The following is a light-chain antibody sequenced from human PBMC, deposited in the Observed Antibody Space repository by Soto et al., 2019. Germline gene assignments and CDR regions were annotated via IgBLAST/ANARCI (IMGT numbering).Light chain of an antibody. J-gene: IGLJ1*01. CDR3: CSYTGSSNYV. Sequence: QSALTQPASVSGSPGQSITISGTATSSDLSLYNFVFWYQQHPGKAPKLVIYKVTNRPSGVSNRFSGSRSGNTASLTISGLQAEDEADYYCCSYTGSSNYVFGTGTKVTVL. CDR1: SSDLSLYNF. V-gene: IGLV2-14*01. CDR2: KVT.